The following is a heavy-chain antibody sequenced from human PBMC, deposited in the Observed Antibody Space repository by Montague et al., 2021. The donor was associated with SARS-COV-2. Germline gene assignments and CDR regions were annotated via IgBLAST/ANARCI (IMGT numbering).Heavy chain of an antibody. CDR1: VFSLITSGLC. CDR3: ARTYYDILTGRHEGREV. J-gene: IGHJ6*01. V-gene: IGHV2-70*11. Sequence: PVLVKPTQTLTLTCTFSVFSLITSGLCVSWIRQPPGKALEWLARIDWDDDKYYITSLKTRLTISKYTSKNQLVLTTTNMDPVDTATYYCARTYYDILTGRHEGREVWGQGTAVTVS. CDR2: IDWDDDK. D-gene: IGHD3-9*01.